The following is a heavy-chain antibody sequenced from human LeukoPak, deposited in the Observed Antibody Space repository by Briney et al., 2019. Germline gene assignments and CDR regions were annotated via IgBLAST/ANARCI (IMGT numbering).Heavy chain of an antibody. Sequence: SETLSLTCTVSGVSISTSSSYYWGWIRQPPGKGLEWIGSIYYSGSTYYNPSLKSRVTMSVDTSKSQFSLKLSSVTAADTAVYYCARRNVYSSSWDYFDYWGQGTLVTVSS. CDR1: GVSISTSSSYY. CDR2: IYYSGST. CDR3: ARRNVYSSSWDYFDY. J-gene: IGHJ4*02. V-gene: IGHV4-39*01. D-gene: IGHD6-13*01.